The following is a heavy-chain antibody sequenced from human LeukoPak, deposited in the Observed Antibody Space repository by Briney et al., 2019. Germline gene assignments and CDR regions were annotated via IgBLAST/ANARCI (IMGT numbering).Heavy chain of an antibody. CDR3: AKDRPADGKKWNDAELNWFDP. Sequence: GGSLRLSCAASGFTFSSDAMTCGRQGPGEGLGWGSVICVSDGVTFYAGSVKGRFTISRDNSKNTLFLQMNSLRAEDTAVYYCAKDRPADGKKWNDAELNWFDPWGQGTLVTVSS. V-gene: IGHV3-23*01. CDR1: GFTFSSDA. J-gene: IGHJ5*02. CDR2: ICVSDGVT. D-gene: IGHD1-1*01.